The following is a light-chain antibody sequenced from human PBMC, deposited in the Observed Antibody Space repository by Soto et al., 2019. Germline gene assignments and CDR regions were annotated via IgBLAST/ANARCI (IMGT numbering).Light chain of an antibody. CDR2: GAT. CDR1: QSLTAN. V-gene: IGKV3-20*01. J-gene: IGKJ4*01. CDR3: QQYGSSPLT. Sequence: EIVLTQSPGTLSLSPGERAALSCWASQSLTANLAWYQQKPGQPPRPLIYGATTRAAGIPDRFTGSGSGTEFTLNINRLEPEDAAVYVCQQYGSSPLTFGGGTKVEI.